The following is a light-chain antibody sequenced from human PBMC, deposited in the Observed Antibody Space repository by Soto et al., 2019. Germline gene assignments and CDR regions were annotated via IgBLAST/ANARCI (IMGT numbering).Light chain of an antibody. CDR1: SSDVGSYNL. Sequence: QSALTQPASVSGSPGQSITISCTGTSSDVGSYNLVSWYQHHPGKAPKLMIYEGSKRPSGVSNRFSGSKSGNTASLTISGLQAEDEADYFCCSYAGSSTFEEYVFGTGTKVTVL. CDR3: CSYAGSSTFEEYV. J-gene: IGLJ1*01. CDR2: EGS. V-gene: IGLV2-23*03.